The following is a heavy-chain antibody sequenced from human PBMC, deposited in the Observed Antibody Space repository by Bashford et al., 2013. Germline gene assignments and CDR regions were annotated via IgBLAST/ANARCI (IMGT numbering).Heavy chain of an antibody. Sequence: WVRQAPGQGLEWMGRIIPILGIANYAQKFQGRVTITADKSTSTAYMELSSLRSEDTAVYYCAKRGELVAFDIWGQGTMVTVSS. CDR3: AKRGELVAFDI. CDR2: IIPILGIA. V-gene: IGHV1-69*02. J-gene: IGHJ3*02. D-gene: IGHD1-26*01.